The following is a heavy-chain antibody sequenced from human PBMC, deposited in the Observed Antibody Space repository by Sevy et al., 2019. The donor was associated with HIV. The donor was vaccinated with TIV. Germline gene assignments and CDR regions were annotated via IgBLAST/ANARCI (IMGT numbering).Heavy chain of an antibody. CDR3: AGENAWGRGYS. V-gene: IGHV4-59*08. CDR2: IYYNGHI. Sequence: SETLSLTCTVSGGSITSLYWNWIRQPPGRGLKWIANIYYNGHINYNPSLKRRVTLTLDTSKNQFSLRLSSVTAADTAMYYCAGENAWGRGYSWGQGTLVTVSS. J-gene: IGHJ4*02. D-gene: IGHD1-26*01. CDR1: GGSITSLY.